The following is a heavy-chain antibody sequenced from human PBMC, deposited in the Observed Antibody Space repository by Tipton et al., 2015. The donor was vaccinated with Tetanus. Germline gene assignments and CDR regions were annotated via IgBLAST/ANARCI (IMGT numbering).Heavy chain of an antibody. V-gene: IGHV3-21*06. J-gene: IGHJ4*02. Sequence: SLRLSCAASGFDFSNYKINWVRQAPGQALEWVASTSSRNTYISYADSVKGRFTISRDNAKSSLYLQMNSLRAEDTAIYYCATGVTLDYWGQGTLVTVSS. CDR3: ATGVTLDY. D-gene: IGHD1-14*01. CDR2: TSSRNTYI. CDR1: GFDFSNYK.